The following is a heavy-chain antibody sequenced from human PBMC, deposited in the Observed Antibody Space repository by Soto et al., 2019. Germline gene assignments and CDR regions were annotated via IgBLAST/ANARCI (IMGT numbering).Heavy chain of an antibody. J-gene: IGHJ6*02. CDR1: GGSISSYY. CDR2: IYTSGST. Sequence: SETLSLTCTVSGGSISSYYWSWIRQPAGKGLEWIGRIYTSGSTNYNPSLKRRVTMSVDTSKNQFSLWLISVTAADSVGHYCAIYSSSWPSGHYYCRMDVWGRGTTVAVSS. V-gene: IGHV4-4*07. CDR3: AIYSSSWPSGHYYCRMDV. D-gene: IGHD6-13*01.